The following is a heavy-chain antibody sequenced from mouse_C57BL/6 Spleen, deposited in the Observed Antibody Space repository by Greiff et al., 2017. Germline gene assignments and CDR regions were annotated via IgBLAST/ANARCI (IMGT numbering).Heavy chain of an antibody. CDR2: ISDGGSYT. D-gene: IGHD2-5*01. CDR3: ARDGDYSNGGY. J-gene: IGHJ2*01. CDR1: GFTFSSYA. V-gene: IGHV5-4*01. Sequence: EVQLVESGGGLVKPGGSLKLSCAASGFTFSSYAMSWVRQTPEKRLEWVATISDGGSYTYYPDNVKGRFTISRDNAKNKLCLQMSHLKSEDTAMYDCARDGDYSNGGYWGQGTTLTVSS.